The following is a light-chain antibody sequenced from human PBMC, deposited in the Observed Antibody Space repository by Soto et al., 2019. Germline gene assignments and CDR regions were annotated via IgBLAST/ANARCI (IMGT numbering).Light chain of an antibody. Sequence: QSALTQPASVSGSPGQSITISCTGTSSDVGGYKSVSWYQQHPGKAPKLMIYEVSNRPSGASNRFSGSKSGNTASLTISGLQAEDEADYYCSSYTSSSTPYVFGTGTKLTLL. CDR2: EVS. CDR1: SSDVGGYKS. CDR3: SSYTSSSTPYV. V-gene: IGLV2-14*01. J-gene: IGLJ1*01.